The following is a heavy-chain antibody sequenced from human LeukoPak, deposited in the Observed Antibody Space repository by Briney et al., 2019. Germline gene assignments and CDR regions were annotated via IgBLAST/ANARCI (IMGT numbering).Heavy chain of an antibody. CDR3: ARGARAAARGNYYYYMDV. CDR1: GGSFSGYY. V-gene: IGHV4-34*01. D-gene: IGHD6-13*01. CDR2: INHSGST. J-gene: IGHJ6*03. Sequence: SETLSLTCAVYGGSFSGYYWSWIRQPPGKGLEWIGEINHSGSTNYNPSLKSRVTISVDTSKNQFSLKLSSVTAADTAVYYCARGARAAARGNYYYYMDVWGKGTTVTVSS.